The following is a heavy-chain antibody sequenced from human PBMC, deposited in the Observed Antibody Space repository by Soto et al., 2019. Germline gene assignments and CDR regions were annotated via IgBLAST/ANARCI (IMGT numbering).Heavy chain of an antibody. CDR3: AREPPRFGYYDSSGSGYGMDV. CDR2: ISAYNGNT. J-gene: IGHJ6*02. V-gene: IGHV1-18*01. D-gene: IGHD3-22*01. CDR1: GYTFTSYG. Sequence: GASVKVSCKASGYTFTSYGISWVRQAPGQGLEWMGWISAYNGNTNYAQKLQGRVTMTTDTSTSTAYMELRSLRSDDTAVYYCAREPPRFGYYDSSGSGYGMDVWGQGTTVTVSS.